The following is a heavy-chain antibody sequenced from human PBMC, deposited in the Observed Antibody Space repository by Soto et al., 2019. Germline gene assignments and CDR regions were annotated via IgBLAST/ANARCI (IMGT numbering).Heavy chain of an antibody. CDR2: IIPIFGTA. V-gene: IGHV1-69*12. D-gene: IGHD4-17*01. CDR3: ARRDGDYVGYYYYYGMDV. J-gene: IGHJ6*02. CDR1: GGTFSSYA. Sequence: QVQLVQSGAEVKKPGSSVKVSCKASGGTFSSYAISWVRQAPGQGLEWMGGIIPIFGTANYAQKFQGRVTITADESTSTAYMELSSVRSEDTAVYYCARRDGDYVGYYYYYGMDVWGQGTTVTVSS.